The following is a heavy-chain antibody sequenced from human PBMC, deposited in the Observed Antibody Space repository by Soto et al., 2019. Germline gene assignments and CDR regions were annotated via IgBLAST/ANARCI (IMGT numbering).Heavy chain of an antibody. CDR2: ISSSSSTI. J-gene: IGHJ4*02. CDR1: GFTFSTYS. CDR3: VRYYYNSTGYSVPFEY. V-gene: IGHV3-48*01. D-gene: IGHD3-22*01. Sequence: GSLRLSCAASGFTFSTYSMNWVRQAPGKGLEWVSYISSSSSTIFYTDSVKGRFTVSRDNAKNSLYLQMNSLRAEDTAVFYCVRYYYNSTGYSVPFEYWGQGTLVTVSS.